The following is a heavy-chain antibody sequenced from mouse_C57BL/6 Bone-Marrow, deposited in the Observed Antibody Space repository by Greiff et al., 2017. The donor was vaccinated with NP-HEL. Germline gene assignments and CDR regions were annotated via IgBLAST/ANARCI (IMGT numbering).Heavy chain of an antibody. CDR3: ARSLYSNGYFDD. CDR2: LRNKANGYTT. Sequence: EVNLVESGGGLVQPGGSLSLSCAASGFTFTDYYMSWVRQPPGKALEWLGFLRNKANGYTTEYSASVKGRFTISRDNSQSILYLQMNALRAEDSATYYCARSLYSNGYFDDWGQGTTLTVSS. V-gene: IGHV7-3*01. J-gene: IGHJ2*01. D-gene: IGHD2-5*01. CDR1: GFTFTDYY.